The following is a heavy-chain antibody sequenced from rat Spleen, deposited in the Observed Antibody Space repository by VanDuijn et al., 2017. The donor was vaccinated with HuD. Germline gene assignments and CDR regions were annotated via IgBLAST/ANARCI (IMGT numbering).Heavy chain of an antibody. D-gene: IGHD1-1*01. CDR3: ARATRYYYSGEGIMDA. CDR2: IWTGGST. Sequence: QVQLKESGPGLVQPSQTLSLTCTVSGFSLTSYHVTWVRQPPGKGLEWLGVIWTGGSTIYNSLLKPRLSISRDTSKSQVFLNMDSLQTEDTATYYCARATRYYYSGEGIMDAWGQGASVTVSS. CDR1: GFSLTSYH. J-gene: IGHJ4*01. V-gene: IGHV2-43*01.